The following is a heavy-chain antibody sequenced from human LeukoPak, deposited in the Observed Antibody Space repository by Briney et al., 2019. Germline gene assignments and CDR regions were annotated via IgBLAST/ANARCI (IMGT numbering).Heavy chain of an antibody. CDR3: ARDPSAVTTKAGQDY. CDR2: IIPILGIA. CDR1: GGTFSSYA. V-gene: IGHV1-69*04. Sequence: SVKVSCKASGGTFSSYAISWVRQAPGQGLEWMGRIIPILGIANYAQKFQGRVTITADKSTSTAYMELSSLRSEDAAVYYCARDPSAVTTKAGQDYWGQGTLVTVSS. J-gene: IGHJ4*02. D-gene: IGHD4-17*01.